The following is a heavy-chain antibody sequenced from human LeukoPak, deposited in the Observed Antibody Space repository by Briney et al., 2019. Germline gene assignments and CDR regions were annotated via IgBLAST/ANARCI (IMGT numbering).Heavy chain of an antibody. CDR1: GGTFSSYA. CDR2: IIPIFGIA. V-gene: IGHV1-69*04. J-gene: IGHJ3*02. CDR3: ARDREYYYDSSGYYNDAFDI. Sequence: GASVTVSCKASGGTFSSYAISWVRQAPGQGLEWMGRIIPIFGIANYAQKFQGRVTITADKSTSTAYMELSSLRSEDTAVYYCARDREYYYDSSGYYNDAFDIWGQGTMVTVSS. D-gene: IGHD3-22*01.